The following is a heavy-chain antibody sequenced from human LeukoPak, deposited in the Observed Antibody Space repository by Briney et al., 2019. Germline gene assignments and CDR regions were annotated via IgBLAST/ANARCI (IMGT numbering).Heavy chain of an antibody. J-gene: IGHJ4*02. CDR2: ISHTGTTM. V-gene: IGHV3-11*04. CDR1: GFTFSDHY. CDR3: ARGHWGLDS. D-gene: IGHD7-27*01. Sequence: PGGSLRLSCAASGFTFSDHYMSWIRQAPGRGLEWVSYISHTGTTMYYADSVKGRFTLSRDNARNSLYLQMNSLRAEDTAVYYCARGHWGLDSWGQGTLVSVSS.